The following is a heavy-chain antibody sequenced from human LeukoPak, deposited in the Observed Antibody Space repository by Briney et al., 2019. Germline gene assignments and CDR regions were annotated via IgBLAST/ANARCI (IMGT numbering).Heavy chain of an antibody. V-gene: IGHV3-7*01. CDR3: ARRYYDFWSGYPKYYFDY. CDR1: GFTFSSSW. J-gene: IGHJ4*02. Sequence: GGSLRLSCAASGFTFSSSWMSWVRQAPGKGLEWVTNIKPDGSEKYYVDSVKGRFTISRDNAKNSLYLQMNSLRAEDTAVYYCARRYYDFWSGYPKYYFDYWGQGTLVTVSS. D-gene: IGHD3-3*01. CDR2: IKPDGSEK.